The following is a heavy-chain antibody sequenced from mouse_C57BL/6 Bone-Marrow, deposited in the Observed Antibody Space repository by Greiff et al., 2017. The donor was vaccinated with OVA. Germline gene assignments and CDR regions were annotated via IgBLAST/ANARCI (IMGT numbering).Heavy chain of an antibody. V-gene: IGHV1-50*01. CDR1: GYTFTSYW. CDR2: IDPSDSYT. D-gene: IGHD3-2*02. Sequence: QVQLQQPGAELVKPGASVKLSCKASGYTFTSYWMQWVKQRPGQGLEWIGEIDPSDSYTNYNQQFKGKATLTVDTSSSTAYMQLSSLTSEDSAVYYCARKGGFRLFDYWGQGTTLTVSS. CDR3: ARKGGFRLFDY. J-gene: IGHJ2*01.